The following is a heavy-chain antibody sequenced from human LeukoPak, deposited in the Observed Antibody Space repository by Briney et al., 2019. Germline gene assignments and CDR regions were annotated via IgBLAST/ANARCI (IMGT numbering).Heavy chain of an antibody. J-gene: IGHJ4*02. Sequence: SQTLSLTCTVSGGSMSSGSYYWNWIRQPAGKGLEWIGRIYTSGSTNYNPSLKSRVTISLDASKKQFSLKLTSVTAPDSAVYYCARGNPLDYWGQGTLVTVSS. CDR1: GGSMSSGSYY. V-gene: IGHV4-61*02. CDR3: ARGNPLDY. D-gene: IGHD1-14*01. CDR2: IYTSGST.